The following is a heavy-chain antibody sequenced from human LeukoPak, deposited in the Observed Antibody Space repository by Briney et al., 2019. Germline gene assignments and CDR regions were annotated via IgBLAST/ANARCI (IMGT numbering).Heavy chain of an antibody. D-gene: IGHD1-26*01. J-gene: IGHJ4*02. CDR2: IDPSDSYT. CDR1: GYSFTSYW. Sequence: GECPKISCKGSGYSFTSYWISWVRQLPGKGLEWMGRIDPSDSYTNYSPSFQGHVTISADKSISTAYLQWSSLKASDTAMYYCARHVVVGATPPDDYWGQGTLVTVSS. CDR3: ARHVVVGATPPDDY. V-gene: IGHV5-10-1*01.